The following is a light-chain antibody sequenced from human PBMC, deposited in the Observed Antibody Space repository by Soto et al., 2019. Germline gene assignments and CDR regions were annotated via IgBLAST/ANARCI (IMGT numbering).Light chain of an antibody. CDR2: AAS. J-gene: IGKJ4*01. V-gene: IGKV1-27*01. CDR1: LPISNY. CDR3: QKYNSDPRT. Sequence: DIQMTQSPSSLSASVVDRVTITCRASLPISNYFAWYQQKPGKIPNLLIYAASTLHAGVPSRFSGSGSGTDFTLTISSLHHEDVAAYYCQKYNSDPRTFGGGTKVEIK.